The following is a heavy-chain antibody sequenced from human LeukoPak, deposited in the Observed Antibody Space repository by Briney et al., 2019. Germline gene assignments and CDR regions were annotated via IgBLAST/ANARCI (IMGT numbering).Heavy chain of an antibody. Sequence: ASVKVSCKASGYTFTSYGISWVRQAPGQGLEWRGVINPSGGSTTYAQKFQGRVTMTRDTSTSIVYMELSSLRSEDTAVYYCARDLVDDRAMDIDYWGQGTLVTVSS. D-gene: IGHD5-18*01. CDR1: GYTFTSYG. V-gene: IGHV1-46*01. CDR3: ARDLVDDRAMDIDY. J-gene: IGHJ4*02. CDR2: INPSGGST.